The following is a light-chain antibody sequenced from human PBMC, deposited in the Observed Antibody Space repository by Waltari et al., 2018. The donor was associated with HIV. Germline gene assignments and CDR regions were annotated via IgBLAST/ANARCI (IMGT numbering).Light chain of an antibody. Sequence: QSVLTQPPSVSDAPGQRAIISCSGGRSNMENCGLPWYRLLPGKAPRLLIYNDDLLVSGVADRFSASKSGTSASLAISGLQSEDEADYFCASWDDGLNAYVFGTGTKITVL. J-gene: IGLJ1*01. CDR2: NDD. CDR3: ASWDDGLNAYV. CDR1: RSNMENCG. V-gene: IGLV1-36*01.